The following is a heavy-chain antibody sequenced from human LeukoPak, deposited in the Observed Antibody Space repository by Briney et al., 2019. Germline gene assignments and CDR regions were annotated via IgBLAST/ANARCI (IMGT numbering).Heavy chain of an antibody. CDR3: ARELYGRFEY. D-gene: IGHD3-10*01. V-gene: IGHV1-18*01. CDR2: INPYNGNT. Sequence: ASVKVSCKASGYTFATYGISSVRQAPGQGPEWMGWINPYNGNTKYAQNLQGRVTMTTDTSTSTAYIELRSLRSDDAAVYYCARELYGRFEYWGQGTLVTVSS. CDR1: GYTFATYG. J-gene: IGHJ4*02.